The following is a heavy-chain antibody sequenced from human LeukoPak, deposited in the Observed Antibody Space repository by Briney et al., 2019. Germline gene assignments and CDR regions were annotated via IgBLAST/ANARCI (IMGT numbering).Heavy chain of an antibody. CDR3: ARSVIVVVPADFNWFDP. Sequence: ASVKVSCKASGYTFSGYYIHWVRQAPGQGLEWMGLIKPDSGDTNYAQNFRGRVTMTRDTSISTAYMELSRLRSDDTAVYYCARSVIVVVPADFNWFDPWGQGTLVTVSS. CDR1: GYTFSGYY. V-gene: IGHV1-2*02. D-gene: IGHD2-2*01. CDR2: IKPDSGDT. J-gene: IGHJ5*02.